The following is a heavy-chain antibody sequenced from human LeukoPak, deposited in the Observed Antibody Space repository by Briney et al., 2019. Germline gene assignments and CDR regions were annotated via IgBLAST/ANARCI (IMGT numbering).Heavy chain of an antibody. V-gene: IGHV3-23*01. CDR3: AKSGTVGATRFEWYFDL. J-gene: IGHJ2*01. Sequence: GSLILSCAASGFTFNNYAMGWVRQTPGKGLEWVSGITGNGRSTYYADSVKGRFTISRDNSKNTLYLQVNSLRAQDTAAYFCAKSGTVGATRFEWYFDLWGRGTQVTVSS. CDR2: ITGNGRST. D-gene: IGHD1-26*01. CDR1: GFTFNNYA.